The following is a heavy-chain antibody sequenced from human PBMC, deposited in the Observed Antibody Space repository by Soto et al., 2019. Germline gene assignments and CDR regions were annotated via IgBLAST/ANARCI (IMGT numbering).Heavy chain of an antibody. J-gene: IGHJ4*02. CDR1: GFTFSSYA. D-gene: IGHD3-9*01. CDR2: ISYDGSNK. V-gene: IGHV3-30-3*01. Sequence: GGSLRLSCAASGFTFSSYAMHWVRQAPGKGLEWVAVISYDGSNKYYADSVKGRFTISRDNSKNTLYLQMNSLRAEDTAVYYCARDSRYYDISTGPPHDWGQGTLVTVSS. CDR3: ARDSRYYDISTGPPHD.